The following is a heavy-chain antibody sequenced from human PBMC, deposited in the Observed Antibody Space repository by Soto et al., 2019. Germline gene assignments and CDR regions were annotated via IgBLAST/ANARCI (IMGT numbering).Heavy chain of an antibody. Sequence: QVQVVQSGAEVKKPGSSVKVSCKASGGTFSSYALSWLRQAPGQGLEWMGGIIHIFGTANYAQKFQGRVTITAGDSTSTAYMELSSLRSDDTAVYYCATNPGPYYYGSGTPGSGYFQHWGQGTLVTVSS. CDR3: ATNPGPYYYGSGTPGSGYFQH. CDR1: GGTFSSYA. D-gene: IGHD3-10*01. V-gene: IGHV1-69*01. J-gene: IGHJ1*01. CDR2: IIHIFGTA.